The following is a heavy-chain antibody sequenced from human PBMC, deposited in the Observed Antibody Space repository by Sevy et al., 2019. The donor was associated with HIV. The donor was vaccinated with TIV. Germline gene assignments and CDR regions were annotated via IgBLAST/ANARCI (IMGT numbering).Heavy chain of an antibody. J-gene: IGHJ5*02. CDR1: GFTFSDYY. Sequence: GGSLRLSCAASGFTFSDYYMSWIRQAPGKGLEWVSYISSSGSTIYYADSVKGRFTISRDNAKNSLYLQMNSLRAEDTAVYYCARVRSTTVVTPGDNWFDPWGQGTLVTVSS. D-gene: IGHD4-17*01. CDR3: ARVRSTTVVTPGDNWFDP. V-gene: IGHV3-11*01. CDR2: ISSSGSTI.